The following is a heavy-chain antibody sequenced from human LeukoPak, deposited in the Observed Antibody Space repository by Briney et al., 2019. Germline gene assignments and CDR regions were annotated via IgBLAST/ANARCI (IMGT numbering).Heavy chain of an antibody. CDR3: AKDISVGATPYYFDS. Sequence: PGRSLRLSCAASGFTFAAYAMYWVRQGPGKGLEWISGITWNTDTIGYADSVMGRFTISRDNAKNSQYLQMNSLRAGDTALYYCAKDISVGATPYYFDSWGQGTLVTVSS. J-gene: IGHJ4*02. V-gene: IGHV3-9*01. D-gene: IGHD1-26*01. CDR2: ITWNTDTI. CDR1: GFTFAAYA.